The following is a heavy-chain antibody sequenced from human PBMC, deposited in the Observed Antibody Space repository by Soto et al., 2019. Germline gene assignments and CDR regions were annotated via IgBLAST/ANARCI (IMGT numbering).Heavy chain of an antibody. D-gene: IGHD2-8*02. V-gene: IGHV4-39*01. CDR3: ARRNGYGTGTSCHGYYGMDV. Sequence: QLQLQESGPGLVKPAETLSLTCTVSGGSVSSNSYSWGWIRQSPGKGLEWIATIYSAENTYYHPSLVRRFTISVDTAINECSMSLSPVSAPDTAVYYCARRNGYGTGTSCHGYYGMDVWVQGTTVTVSS. CDR2: IYSAENT. J-gene: IGHJ6*02. CDR1: GGSVSSNSYS.